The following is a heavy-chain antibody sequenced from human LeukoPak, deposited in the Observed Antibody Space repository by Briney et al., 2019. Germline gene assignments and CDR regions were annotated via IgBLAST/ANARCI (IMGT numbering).Heavy chain of an antibody. CDR2: IYYSGYT. CDR1: GGSISSYY. V-gene: IGHV4-59*08. D-gene: IGHD1-26*01. CDR3: ARLRSVGAQPEFDY. Sequence: KASETLSLTCTVSGGSISSYYWSWIRQPPGKGLEWIGYIYYSGYTNYNPSLKSRVTISVDTSKNQFSLYLSSVTAADTAVYYCARLRSVGAQPEFDYWGQGTLVTVSS. J-gene: IGHJ4*02.